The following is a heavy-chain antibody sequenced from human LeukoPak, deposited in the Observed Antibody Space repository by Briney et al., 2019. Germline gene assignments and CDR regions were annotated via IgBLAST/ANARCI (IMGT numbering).Heavy chain of an antibody. CDR3: ARAWGGSYDY. CDR1: GDSISSSSYY. V-gene: IGHV4-39*07. Sequence: PSETLSLTCTVSGDSISSSSYYWGWIRQPPGKGLEWIGSIYYSGSTYYNPSLKSRVTISVDTSKNQFSLKLSSVTAADTAVYYCARAWGGSYDYWGQGTLVTVSS. J-gene: IGHJ4*02. D-gene: IGHD1-26*01. CDR2: IYYSGST.